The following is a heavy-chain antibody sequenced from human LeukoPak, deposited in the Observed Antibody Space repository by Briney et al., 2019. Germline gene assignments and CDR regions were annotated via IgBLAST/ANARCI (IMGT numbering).Heavy chain of an antibody. Sequence: AGGSLRLSCAASGFTVSSYWMNWVRQAPGKGLEWVSYISSSSSTIYYADSVKGRFTISRDNAKNSLYLQMNSLRDEDTAVYYCARLAPMITFGGVISKGYYFDYWGQGTLVTVSS. D-gene: IGHD3-16*02. J-gene: IGHJ4*02. CDR3: ARLAPMITFGGVISKGYYFDY. CDR1: GFTVSSYW. CDR2: ISSSSSTI. V-gene: IGHV3-48*02.